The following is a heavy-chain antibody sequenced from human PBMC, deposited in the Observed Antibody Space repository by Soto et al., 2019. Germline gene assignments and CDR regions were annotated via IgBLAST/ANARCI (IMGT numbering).Heavy chain of an antibody. CDR3: ARGTMLRGPGYYYAMDV. CDR1: GDSISRNGYF. V-gene: IGHV4-31*03. Sequence: SETLSLTCTVSGDSISRNGYFWTWIRQHPGKGLERIGYICNSGSSYYNPSLKSRVIISVDTSKNHFSLNLTAVTAADTAVYYCARGTMLRGPGYYYAMDVWGQGTTVTVSS. D-gene: IGHD3-10*01. J-gene: IGHJ6*02. CDR2: ICNSGSS.